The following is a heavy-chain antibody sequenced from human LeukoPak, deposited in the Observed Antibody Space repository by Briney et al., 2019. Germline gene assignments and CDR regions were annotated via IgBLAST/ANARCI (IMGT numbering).Heavy chain of an antibody. Sequence: GGSLRLSCAASGFTFSSYSMNWVRQAPGKGLEWVSSISSSSSYIYYADSVKGRFTISRDNAKNSLYLQMNSLRAEDTAVYYCARDIAMVRGVHDYWGQGTLVTVSS. V-gene: IGHV3-21*01. J-gene: IGHJ4*02. CDR3: ARDIAMVRGVHDY. D-gene: IGHD3-10*01. CDR2: ISSSSSYI. CDR1: GFTFSSYS.